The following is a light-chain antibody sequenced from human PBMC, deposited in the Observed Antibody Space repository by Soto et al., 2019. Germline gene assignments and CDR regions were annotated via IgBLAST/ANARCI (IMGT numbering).Light chain of an antibody. CDR1: QSVSGY. Sequence: ERVMTQSPGTVSVFPGETVTLSCRASQSVSGYLDWFHQKPGQAPRLDLLRIFTRATGVPARFSGSGSETEFTLAICGLQSEDSGVYYCLQHYSCPWTFGQGTKVEIK. CDR2: RIF. CDR3: LQHYSCPWT. J-gene: IGKJ1*01. V-gene: IGKV3-15*01.